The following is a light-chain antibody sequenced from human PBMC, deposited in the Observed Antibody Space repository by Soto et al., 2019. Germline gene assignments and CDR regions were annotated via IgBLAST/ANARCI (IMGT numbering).Light chain of an antibody. Sequence: EIVLTQSPGTLSLSPGERATLSCRASQSVSSSFLAWYQQKPGQAPRLLIYGASSRATGIPDRFSGSGSGTYFPLTISRLEPEDFAVYYCQQYDSSPWTFGQGTKVEIK. CDR2: GAS. J-gene: IGKJ1*01. CDR1: QSVSSSF. CDR3: QQYDSSPWT. V-gene: IGKV3-20*01.